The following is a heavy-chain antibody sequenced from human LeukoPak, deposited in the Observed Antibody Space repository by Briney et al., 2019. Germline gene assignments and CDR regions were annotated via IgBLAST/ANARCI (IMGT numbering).Heavy chain of an antibody. D-gene: IGHD3-10*01. V-gene: IGHV3-21*04. Sequence: GGSLRLSCAASGFTFSSNTMNWVRQAPGKGLEWVSSISSSSTYIDYAASVKGRFTISRDNAKNSLYLQMNSLRAEDTAIYYCARRDYFATGNYVDYWGQGTLVTVSS. CDR1: GFTFSSNT. J-gene: IGHJ4*02. CDR2: ISSSSTYI. CDR3: ARRDYFATGNYVDY.